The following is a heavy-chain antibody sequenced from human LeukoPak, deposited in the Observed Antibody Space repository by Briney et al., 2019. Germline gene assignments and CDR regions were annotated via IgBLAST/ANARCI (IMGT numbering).Heavy chain of an antibody. V-gene: IGHV4-38-2*02. CDR2: IYHSGST. CDR1: GYSISSGYY. D-gene: IGHD4-17*01. J-gene: IGHJ4*02. Sequence: SETLSLTCIVSGYSISSGYYWGWIRQPPGKGLEWIGSIYHSGSTYYNPSLKSRVTISVDTSKNQFSLKLSSVTAADTAVYYCAREWRGDYGGPSDYWGQGTLVTVSS. CDR3: AREWRGDYGGPSDY.